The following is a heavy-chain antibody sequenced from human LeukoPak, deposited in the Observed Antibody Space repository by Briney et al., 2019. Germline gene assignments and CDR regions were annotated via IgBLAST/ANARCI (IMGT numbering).Heavy chain of an antibody. CDR3: ARVNYYDSSGYYADFDY. V-gene: IGHV1-24*01. Sequence: ASVKVSXKVSGYTLTELSMHWVRQAPGKGLEWMGGFDPEDGETIYAQKFQGRVTMTEDTSTDTAYMELSRLRSDDTAVYYCARVNYYDSSGYYADFDYWGQGTLVTVSS. CDR1: GYTLTELS. D-gene: IGHD3-22*01. J-gene: IGHJ4*02. CDR2: FDPEDGET.